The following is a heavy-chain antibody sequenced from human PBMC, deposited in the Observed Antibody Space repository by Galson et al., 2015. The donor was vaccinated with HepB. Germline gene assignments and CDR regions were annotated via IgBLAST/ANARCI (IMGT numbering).Heavy chain of an antibody. CDR2: ISAYNGNT. V-gene: IGHV1-18*04. D-gene: IGHD2-15*01. CDR3: ARGGVVAATRYYYYGMDV. J-gene: IGHJ6*02. CDR1: GYTFTSYG. Sequence: SVKVSCKASGYTFTSYGISWVRQAPGQGLEWMGWISAYNGNTNYAQKLQGRVTMTTDTSTSTAYMELRSLRSDDTAVYYCARGGVVAATRYYYYGMDVWGQGTTVTVSS.